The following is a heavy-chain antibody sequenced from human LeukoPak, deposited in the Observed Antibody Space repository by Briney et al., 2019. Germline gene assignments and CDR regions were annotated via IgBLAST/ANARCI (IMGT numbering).Heavy chain of an antibody. CDR1: GGSFSGYY. J-gene: IGHJ5*02. CDR3: ARGETDYGDYVGFDP. V-gene: IGHV4-34*01. D-gene: IGHD4-17*01. Sequence: SETLSLTCAVYGGSFSGYYWSWIRQPPGKGLEWIGEINHSGSTNYHPSLKSRVTISVDTSKNQFSLKLSSVTAADTALYYCARGETDYGDYVGFDPWGQGTLVTVSS. CDR2: INHSGST.